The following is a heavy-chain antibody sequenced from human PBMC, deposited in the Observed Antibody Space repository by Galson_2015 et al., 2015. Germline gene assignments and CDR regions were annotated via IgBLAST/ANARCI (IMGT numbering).Heavy chain of an antibody. CDR3: ATSGSYRLDY. CDR1: GFTFSNYN. V-gene: IGHV3-48*02. CDR2: ITSSGITL. D-gene: IGHD1-26*01. Sequence: SLRLSCAASGFTFSNYNMNWVRQAPGKGLEWVSYITSSGITLKYADSVKGRFTTSRDTDKNSLYLPMNGLTDEDTAVYYCATSGSYRLDYWGQGALVTVSS. J-gene: IGHJ4*02.